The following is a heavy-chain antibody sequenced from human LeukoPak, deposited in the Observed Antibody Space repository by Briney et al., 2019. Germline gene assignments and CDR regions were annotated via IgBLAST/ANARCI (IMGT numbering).Heavy chain of an antibody. V-gene: IGHV4-31*03. Sequence: SQTLSLTCTVSGGSISSGGYYWSWICQHPGKGLEWIGYIFYSGTTYYNPSLKSRVTISVDTSKNQFSLKLSSVTAADTAVYYCAREGPRAAAGTAPFDSWGQGTLVTVSS. CDR1: GGSISSGGYY. D-gene: IGHD6-13*01. J-gene: IGHJ4*02. CDR2: IFYSGTT. CDR3: AREGPRAAAGTAPFDS.